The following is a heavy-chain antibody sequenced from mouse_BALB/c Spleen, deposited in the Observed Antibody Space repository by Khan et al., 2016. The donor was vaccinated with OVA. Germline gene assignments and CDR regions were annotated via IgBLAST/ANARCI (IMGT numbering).Heavy chain of an antibody. Sequence: QVQLQQSGPELVKPGASVRISCKASGYTFTSYYIHWVKQRPGQGLEWIGWIFPGNVNSNYNERFKGKATLTADKSSSTAYMQLSILTSEDSAVYFCARAGYGSFAYWGQGTLVTVSA. D-gene: IGHD2-10*02. V-gene: IGHV1S56*01. J-gene: IGHJ3*01. CDR1: GYTFTSYY. CDR3: ARAGYGSFAY. CDR2: IFPGNVNS.